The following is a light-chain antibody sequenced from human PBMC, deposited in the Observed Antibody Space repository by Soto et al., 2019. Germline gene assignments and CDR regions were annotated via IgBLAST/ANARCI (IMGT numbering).Light chain of an antibody. CDR1: QSVRSN. CDR2: EAS. V-gene: IGKV3-15*01. Sequence: EIVMTQSPATLSVSPGERFTLSCRASQSVRSNLAWYQQKPGQAPRLLIYEASTRATGVPARFSGSGSGTEFTLTISSLQSEDFAVYYCQQRNIWPPITFGQGTRLEIK. J-gene: IGKJ5*01. CDR3: QQRNIWPPIT.